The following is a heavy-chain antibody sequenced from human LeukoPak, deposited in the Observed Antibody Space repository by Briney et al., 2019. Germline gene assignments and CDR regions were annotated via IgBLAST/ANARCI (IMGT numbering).Heavy chain of an antibody. J-gene: IGHJ4*02. D-gene: IGHD3-16*01. Sequence: ASVKVSCKASGYTFTGYYVHWVRQAPGQGLEWMGRINSNTGDTIYGQRFQGRVTMTRDTSISAAYMELSSLRSDDTAVYFCARDLVGGIWSAAFWGQGSLVTVSS. CDR1: GYTFTGYY. CDR3: ARDLVGGIWSAAF. V-gene: IGHV1-2*06. CDR2: INSNTGDT.